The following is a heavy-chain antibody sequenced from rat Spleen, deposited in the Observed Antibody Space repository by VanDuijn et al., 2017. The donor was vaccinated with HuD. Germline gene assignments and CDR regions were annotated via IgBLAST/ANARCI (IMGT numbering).Heavy chain of an antibody. CDR1: GFTFSNYG. Sequence: EVQLVGSGGGLVQPGGSLKLSCVASGFTFSNYGMHWIRQAPTTGLEWVASITPSGNATYYRESGKGRFTVSRDSAKSTLYLQMDSLRSEDTATYYCATAGSRISRFAYWGQGTLVTASS. CDR2: ITPSGNAT. J-gene: IGHJ3*01. D-gene: IGHD2-7*01. V-gene: IGHV5-19*01. CDR3: ATAGSRISRFAY.